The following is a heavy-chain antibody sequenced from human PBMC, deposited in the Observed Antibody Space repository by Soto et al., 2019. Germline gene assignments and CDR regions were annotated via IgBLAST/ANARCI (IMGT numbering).Heavy chain of an antibody. V-gene: IGHV4-4*07. CDR3: HTRLQCLVP. Sequence: VQLQESGPGLVKPSETLSLPCTISGGSISTYYWSWIRQPAGKGLAWIGRIYTSGSTNYNPSLTSAVTVSGDTTKNPFSLKLNSVPGGNTAVYPSHTRLQCLVPWGQGTLVTVPS. CDR1: GGSISTYY. D-gene: IGHD6-19*01. CDR2: IYTSGST. J-gene: IGHJ5*02.